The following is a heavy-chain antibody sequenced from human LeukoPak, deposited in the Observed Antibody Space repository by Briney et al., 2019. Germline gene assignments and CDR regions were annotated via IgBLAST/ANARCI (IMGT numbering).Heavy chain of an antibody. CDR2: ISDSGGSR. J-gene: IGHJ4*02. V-gene: IGHV3-23*01. Sequence: GGSLRLSCGASGFTFSSYAMVRVRQAPGKGLEWVSGISDSGGSRHYADSVKGRFTISRDNSKNTLYLQVNSLRAEDTAVYFCAKGPKKQMVGSRGYYFDFWGQGTLVTVSS. CDR3: AKGPKKQMVGSRGYYFDF. D-gene: IGHD6-13*01. CDR1: GFTFSSYA.